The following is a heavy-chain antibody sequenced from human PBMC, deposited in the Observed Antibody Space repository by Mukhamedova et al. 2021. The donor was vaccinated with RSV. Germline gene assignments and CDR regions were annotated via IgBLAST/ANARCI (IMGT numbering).Heavy chain of an antibody. Sequence: GLEWVSAISGSGGSTYYADSVKGWFTISRDNSKNTLYLQMNSLRAEDTAVYYCAKTGYSSSWALSAFDIWGQGTMVTVSS. D-gene: IGHD6-13*01. J-gene: IGHJ3*02. CDR2: ISGSGGST. V-gene: IGHV3-23*01. CDR3: AKTGYSSSWALSAFDI.